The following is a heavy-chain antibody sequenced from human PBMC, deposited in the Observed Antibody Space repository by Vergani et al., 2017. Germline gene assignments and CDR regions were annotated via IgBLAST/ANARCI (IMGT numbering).Heavy chain of an antibody. CDR1: GFTFDDCA. CDR3: ARVGSSSWYYFDY. J-gene: IGHJ4*02. D-gene: IGHD6-13*01. V-gene: IGHV3-9*01. CDR2: ISWNSGSI. Sequence: EVQLVESGGGLEQPGRSQRLSCAASGFTFDDCAMHWVRQPPGKGLECVSGISWNSGSIENADSVKGRFTISRDNAKNSMYLQMNSLRAEDTAVYYCARVGSSSWYYFDYWGQGTLVTVSS.